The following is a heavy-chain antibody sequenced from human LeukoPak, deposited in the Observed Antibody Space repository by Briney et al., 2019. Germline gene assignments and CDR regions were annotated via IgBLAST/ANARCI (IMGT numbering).Heavy chain of an antibody. Sequence: ASVKVSCKASGYTFTNYGISWLRQAPGQGLKWMGWISTYNEKTDFAQNLQGRLTMTIDTSADTAYMELSSLTSDDTAVYYCARDARQWLPKNWFDPWGQGTLVTVSS. V-gene: IGHV1-18*01. J-gene: IGHJ5*02. D-gene: IGHD6-19*01. CDR3: ARDARQWLPKNWFDP. CDR2: ISTYNEKT. CDR1: GYTFTNYG.